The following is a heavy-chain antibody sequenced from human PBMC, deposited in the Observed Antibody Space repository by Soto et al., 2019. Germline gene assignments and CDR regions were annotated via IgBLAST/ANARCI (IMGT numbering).Heavy chain of an antibody. Sequence: QVQLQESGPGLVKPSPTLSLTCTVSGGSINSGGYCWSWIRQHPGKGLDWIGCISYGGSTSYIPSLKSRVTISVDTSKNQFSLKLTSVTAADTAVYYCSRGILVWGQGALITVSS. J-gene: IGHJ4*02. D-gene: IGHD5-18*01. CDR1: GGSINSGGYC. V-gene: IGHV4-31*03. CDR2: ISYGGST. CDR3: SRGILV.